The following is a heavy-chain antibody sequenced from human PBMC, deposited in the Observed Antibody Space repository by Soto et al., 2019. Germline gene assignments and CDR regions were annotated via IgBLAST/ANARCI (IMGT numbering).Heavy chain of an antibody. CDR2: ISGSGGST. D-gene: IGHD3-3*01. V-gene: IGHV3-23*01. Sequence: SLRLSCAASGFTFISYAMSWVRQAPGKGLEWVSAISGSGGSTYYADSVKGRFTISRDNSKNTLYLQMNSLRAEDTAVYYCAKDDIPTDFWSGYYKYDYWGQGTLVTVSS. CDR3: AKDDIPTDFWSGYYKYDY. J-gene: IGHJ4*02. CDR1: GFTFISYA.